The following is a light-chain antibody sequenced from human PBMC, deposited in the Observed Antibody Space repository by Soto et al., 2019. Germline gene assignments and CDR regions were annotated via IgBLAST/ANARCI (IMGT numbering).Light chain of an antibody. J-gene: IGKJ1*01. Sequence: DIQMTQSPSSLSASVGDRVTITCRASQGIIDYVAWFQQKPGKAPTLLIYAASTWQAGLPSRFSGSGPGTDFSLPITSLQPEHAATYYCQTYNPAPQTFGQGTKVEIK. CDR3: QTYNPAPQT. CDR1: QGIIDY. CDR2: AAS. V-gene: IGKV1-27*01.